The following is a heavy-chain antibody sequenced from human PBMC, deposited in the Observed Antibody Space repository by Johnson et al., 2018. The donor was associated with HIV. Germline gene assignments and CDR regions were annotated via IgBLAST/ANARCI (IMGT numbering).Heavy chain of an antibody. D-gene: IGHD5-24*01. J-gene: IGHJ3*01. CDR3: ARDYNGVFDV. Sequence: QVQLVESGGGVVQPGRSLRLSCAASGFTFSSYGIHWVRQAPGKGLEWVAVISYDGSNKNYADSVKGRFTISRDNSKNTMSLQMNSLRAEDTAIYYCARDYNGVFDVWGQGTLVTVSS. V-gene: IGHV3-30*03. CDR2: ISYDGSNK. CDR1: GFTFSSYG.